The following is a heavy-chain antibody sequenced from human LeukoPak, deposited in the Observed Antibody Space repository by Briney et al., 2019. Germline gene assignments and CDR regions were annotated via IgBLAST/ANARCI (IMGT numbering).Heavy chain of an antibody. V-gene: IGHV1-69*13. CDR3: ARAPEGGIYGSGVCEV. D-gene: IGHD3-10*01. CDR2: IIPMGGTP. CDR1: GGTFSSYG. J-gene: IGHJ3*01. Sequence: GASVKVSCKAYGGTFSSYGINWVRQAPGQRLEWMGGIIPMGGTPNYAQKFQSRVTITADESTRTAYMELSRPRSEDTAVYFCARAPEGGIYGSGVCEVWGQGTVVTVSS.